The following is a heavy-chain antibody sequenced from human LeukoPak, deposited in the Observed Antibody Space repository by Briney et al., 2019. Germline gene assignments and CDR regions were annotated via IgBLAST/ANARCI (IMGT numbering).Heavy chain of an antibody. D-gene: IGHD5-24*01. V-gene: IGHV5-51*01. J-gene: IGHJ1*01. CDR1: GYSFTSYW. CDR3: ARGRWLQSRTPGPFQH. CDR2: IYPGDSDT. Sequence: GESLKISCKGSGYSFTSYWIGWVRQMPGKGLEWMGIIYPGDSDTRYSPSFQGQVTISADKSISTAYLQWSSLKASDTAMYYCARGRWLQSRTPGPFQHWGQGTLVTVSS.